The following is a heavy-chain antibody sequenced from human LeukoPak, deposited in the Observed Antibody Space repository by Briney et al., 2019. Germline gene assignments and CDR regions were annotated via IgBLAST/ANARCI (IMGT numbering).Heavy chain of an antibody. J-gene: IGHJ4*02. D-gene: IGHD3-9*01. CDR1: GGSISSYY. CDR2: IYYSGST. Sequence: KPSETLSLTCTVSGGSISSYYWSWIRQPPGKGLEWIGSIYYSGSTNSNPSLRSRAPISVDTSKNQFSLKLSSVTAADTAVYYCARAPPYYDILTGYPPGPYYFDYWGQGTLVTVSS. V-gene: IGHV4-59*01. CDR3: ARAPPYYDILTGYPPGPYYFDY.